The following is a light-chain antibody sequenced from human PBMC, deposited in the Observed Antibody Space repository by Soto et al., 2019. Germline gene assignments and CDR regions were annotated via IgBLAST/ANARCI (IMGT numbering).Light chain of an antibody. J-gene: IGKJ1*01. V-gene: IGKV3D-20*01. CDR2: DAS. CDR1: QSVSSSY. CDR3: QHYGSSPTWT. Sequence: EIVLTQSPATLSLSPGERATLSCGASQSVSSSYLAWYQQKPGLAPRLLIYDASSRATGIPDRFSGSGSGTDFTLTISRLEPEDFAVYYCQHYGSSPTWTFGQGTKVEIK.